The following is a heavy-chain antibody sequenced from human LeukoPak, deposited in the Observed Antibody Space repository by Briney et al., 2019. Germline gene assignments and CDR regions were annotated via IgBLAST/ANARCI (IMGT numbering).Heavy chain of an antibody. CDR2: IYYSGST. V-gene: IGHV4-39*01. J-gene: IGHJ4*02. Sequence: SETLSLTCTVSGGSISSSSYYWGWIRQPPGKGLEWIGNIYYSGSTYYNPSLKSRVTISEDTSKNQFSLKLSSVTAADTAVYYCARQGGYEVFDYWGQGTLVTVSS. CDR3: ARQGGYEVFDY. D-gene: IGHD5-12*01. CDR1: GGSISSSSYY.